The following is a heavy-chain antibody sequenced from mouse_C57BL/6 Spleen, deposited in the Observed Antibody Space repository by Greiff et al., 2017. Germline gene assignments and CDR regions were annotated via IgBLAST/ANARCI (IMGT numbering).Heavy chain of an antibody. J-gene: IGHJ2*01. Sequence: QVQLQQPGAELVMPGASVQLSCKASGYTFTSYWMHWVKQRPGQGLEWIGEIDPSDSYTNYNQKFKGKSTLTVDKSSSTAYMQLSSLTSEDSAVYYWARISNSSYYFDYWGQGTTLTVSS. CDR1: GYTFTSYW. V-gene: IGHV1-69*01. CDR2: IDPSDSYT. CDR3: ARISNSSYYFDY. D-gene: IGHD2-5*01.